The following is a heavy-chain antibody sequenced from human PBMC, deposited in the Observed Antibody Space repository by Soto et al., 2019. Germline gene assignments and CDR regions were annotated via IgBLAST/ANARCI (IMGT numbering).Heavy chain of an antibody. CDR1: GFTFDTYW. CDR2: INSDGRST. J-gene: IGHJ4*02. D-gene: IGHD3-22*01. Sequence: PGGSLRLSCAASGFTFDTYWIHWVRQAPGKGLAWVSGINSDGRSTTYADSAKGRFTISRDNAKNTLYLQMNSLRAEDTAVYYCARAYYYDTSGFWGFDYWGQGTLVTVSS. V-gene: IGHV3-74*01. CDR3: ARAYYYDTSGFWGFDY.